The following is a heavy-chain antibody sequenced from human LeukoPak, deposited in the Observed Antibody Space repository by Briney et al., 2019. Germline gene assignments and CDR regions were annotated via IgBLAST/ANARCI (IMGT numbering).Heavy chain of an antibody. CDR3: VAFYFDSSGYYKSDY. CDR2: IHFDGSTS. Sequence: GGSLRLFCAASGFIFSRYWMHWVRQVPGKGLVYVSHIHFDGSTSYDADSVKSRFTISRDNAKNTLYLQMSSLRAEDTALYYCVAFYFDSSGYYKSDYWGQGALVTVSS. V-gene: IGHV3-74*01. CDR1: GFIFSRYW. J-gene: IGHJ4*02. D-gene: IGHD3-22*01.